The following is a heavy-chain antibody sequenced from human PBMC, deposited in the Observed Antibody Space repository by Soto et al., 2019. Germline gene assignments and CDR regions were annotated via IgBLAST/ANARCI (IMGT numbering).Heavy chain of an antibody. J-gene: IGHJ6*02. Sequence: GGSLRLSCAASGFTFSSYAMSWVRQAPGKGLEWVSAISGSGGSTYYADSVKGRFTISRDNSKNTLYLQMNSPRAEDTAVYYCAKDLITMVRGVIRRYYGMDVWGQGTTVTVSS. CDR2: ISGSGGST. D-gene: IGHD3-10*01. CDR1: GFTFSSYA. V-gene: IGHV3-23*01. CDR3: AKDLITMVRGVIRRYYGMDV.